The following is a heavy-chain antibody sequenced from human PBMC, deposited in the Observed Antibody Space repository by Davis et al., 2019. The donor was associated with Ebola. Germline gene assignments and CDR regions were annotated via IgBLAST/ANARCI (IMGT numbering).Heavy chain of an antibody. CDR3: ARERNDYYYYYGMDV. J-gene: IGHJ6*04. CDR2: ISYSGNT. V-gene: IGHV4-59*01. Sequence: MPSETLSLTCSVSGGSISNYYWSWIRQPPGKGLEWIGYISYSGNTNYNPSLKSRVTVSVDTSNNQFSLKLSSVTAADTAVYYCARERNDYYYYYGMDVWGKGTTVTVSS. CDR1: GGSISNYY.